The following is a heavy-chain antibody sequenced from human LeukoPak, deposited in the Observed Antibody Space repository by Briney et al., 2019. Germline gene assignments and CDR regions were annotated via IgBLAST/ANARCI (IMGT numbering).Heavy chain of an antibody. V-gene: IGHV3-74*01. CDR2: INNDGSTT. CDR3: ARGGFCSGADCRGSFDY. Sequence: GGSLRLSCAASGFTFINYWMHWVRQAPGEGLVWVSHINNDGSTTTYADSVKGRFTISRDNAKNALYLHVNSLRAEDTAVYYCARGGFCSGADCRGSFDYWGQGSLVTVSS. D-gene: IGHD2-15*01. J-gene: IGHJ4*02. CDR1: GFTFINYW.